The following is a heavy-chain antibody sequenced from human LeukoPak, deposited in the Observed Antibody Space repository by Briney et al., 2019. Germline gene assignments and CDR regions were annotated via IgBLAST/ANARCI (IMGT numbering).Heavy chain of an antibody. J-gene: IGHJ3*02. CDR1: GFTFSSYG. V-gene: IGHV3-30*02. D-gene: IGHD4-17*01. CDR3: AKIALRNDAFDI. CDR2: IRYDGSNK. Sequence: GGSLRLSCAASGFTFSSYGMHWVRQAPGKGLEWVAFIRYDGSNKYYADSVKGRFTISRDNSKNTLYLQMNSLRAEDTAVYYCAKIALRNDAFDIWGQRTMVTVSS.